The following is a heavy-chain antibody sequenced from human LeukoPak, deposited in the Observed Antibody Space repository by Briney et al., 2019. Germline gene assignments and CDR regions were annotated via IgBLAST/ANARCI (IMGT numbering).Heavy chain of an antibody. J-gene: IGHJ4*02. V-gene: IGHV3-48*01. CDR3: ARAFSRYSGSQTYYFDY. Sequence: SAKGRFTISRDNARNSLYLQMNSLRAEDTAIYFCARAFSRYSGSQTYYFDYWGQGTLVTVSS. D-gene: IGHD1-26*01.